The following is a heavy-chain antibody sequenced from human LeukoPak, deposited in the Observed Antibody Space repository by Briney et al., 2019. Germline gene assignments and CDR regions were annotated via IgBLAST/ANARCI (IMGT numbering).Heavy chain of an antibody. CDR3: ARDRYCSGGGCCSIGYFDY. CDR2: IKQDGSEE. V-gene: IGHV3-7*01. J-gene: IGHJ4*02. Sequence: PGGSLRLSCEASGFTFSNYWMGWVRQAPGKGLEWVANIKQDGSEEYYVDSVKGRFTISRDNAKSSLYLQMNSLRAEDTAMYYCARDRYCSGGGCCSIGYFDYWGQGTLVTVSS. CDR1: GFTFSNYW. D-gene: IGHD2-15*01.